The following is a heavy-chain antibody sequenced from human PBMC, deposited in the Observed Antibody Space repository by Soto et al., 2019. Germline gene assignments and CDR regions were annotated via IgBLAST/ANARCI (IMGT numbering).Heavy chain of an antibody. CDR2: IFQTGST. J-gene: IGHJ5*02. V-gene: IGHV4-4*02. CDR1: NGSVSSGNW. D-gene: IGHD3-10*01. Sequence: QVQLQESGPGLVKPSGTLSLTCAVSNGSVSSGNWWSWVGQTPGKGLEWIGEIFQTGSTKYNPSLKSRVTMSVDKSKNQFSLKVTSVTAADTAVYFCTREVPGAYNYFDPWGQGTLVTVSS. CDR3: TREVPGAYNYFDP.